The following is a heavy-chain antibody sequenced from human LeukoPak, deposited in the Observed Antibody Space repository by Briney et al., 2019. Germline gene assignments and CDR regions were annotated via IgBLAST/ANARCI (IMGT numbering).Heavy chain of an antibody. J-gene: IGHJ4*02. CDR2: IYYSGST. D-gene: IGHD5-18*01. CDR3: ARPNLYSYGFSDY. Sequence: PSETLSLTCTVSGGSMSSSSYYWGLIRQPPGKGLEGSGSIYYSGSTYYNPSLKSRVTISVDTSKNPFSLKLSSVTAADTAVYYCARPNLYSYGFSDYWGQGTLVTVSS. CDR1: GGSMSSSSYY. V-gene: IGHV4-39*01.